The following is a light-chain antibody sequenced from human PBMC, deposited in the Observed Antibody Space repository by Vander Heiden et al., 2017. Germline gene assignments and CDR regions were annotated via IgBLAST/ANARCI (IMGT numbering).Light chain of an antibody. J-gene: IGKJ3*01. Sequence: EFVLTQPPATLSLSPGERATLSCRASQSVSRFLAWYQQKPGQAPRLLIYDASNRATGIPARFSGSGSGTDFTLTISSLEPEDFAVYYCQQRSNWPLTFGHGTKVDIK. CDR1: QSVSRF. CDR2: DAS. V-gene: IGKV3-11*01. CDR3: QQRSNWPLT.